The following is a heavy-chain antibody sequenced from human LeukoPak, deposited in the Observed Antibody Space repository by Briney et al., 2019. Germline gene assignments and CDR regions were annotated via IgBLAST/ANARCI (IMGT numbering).Heavy chain of an antibody. CDR2: ISAYNGNT. CDR1: GYTFTSYG. V-gene: IGHV1-18*01. J-gene: IGHJ4*02. Sequence: ASVKVSCKASGYTFTSYGISWVRQAPGQGLEWMGWISAYNGNTNYAQKLQGGVTMTTDTSTSTAYMELRSLRSDDTAVYYCARGGITIFGVVISWNRGYYFDYWGQGTLVTVSS. CDR3: ARGGITIFGVVISWNRGYYFDY. D-gene: IGHD3-3*01.